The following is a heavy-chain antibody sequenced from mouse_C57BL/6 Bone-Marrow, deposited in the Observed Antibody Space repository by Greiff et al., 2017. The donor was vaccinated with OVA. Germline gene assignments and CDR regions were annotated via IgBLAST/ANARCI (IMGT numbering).Heavy chain of an antibody. V-gene: IGHV5-4*03. J-gene: IGHJ4*01. CDR2: ISDGGSYT. Sequence: EVNVVESGGGLVKPGGSLKLSCAASGFTFSSYAMSWVRQTPEKRLEWVATISDGGSYTYYPDNVKGRFTISRDNAKNNLYLQMSHLKSEDTAMYYCARYSIYYAMDYWGQGTSVTVSS. D-gene: IGHD2-5*01. CDR1: GFTFSSYA. CDR3: ARYSIYYAMDY.